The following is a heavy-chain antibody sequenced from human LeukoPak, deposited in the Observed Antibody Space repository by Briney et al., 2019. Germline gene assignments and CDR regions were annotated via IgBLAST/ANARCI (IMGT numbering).Heavy chain of an antibody. Sequence: GGSLRLSSAASGFTFSSYWMSWVRQAPGKGLEWVANIKQDGSEKYYVDSVKGRFTISRDNAKNSLYLQMNSLRAEDTAVYYCVRVVTVSNTDPAFDIWGRGTLVTVSS. CDR3: VRVVTVSNTDPAFDI. CDR2: IKQDGSEK. D-gene: IGHD2-21*02. J-gene: IGHJ3*02. V-gene: IGHV3-7*01. CDR1: GFTFSSYW.